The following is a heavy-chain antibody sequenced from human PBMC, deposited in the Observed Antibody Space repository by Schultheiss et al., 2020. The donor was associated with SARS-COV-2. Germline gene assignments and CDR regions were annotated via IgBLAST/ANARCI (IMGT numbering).Heavy chain of an antibody. D-gene: IGHD7-27*01. V-gene: IGHV4-34*01. J-gene: IGHJ4*02. Sequence: SQTLSLTCAVYGGSFSGYYWSWIRQPPGKGLEWIGEINHSGSTNYNPSLKSRVTISVDTSKNQFSLKLSSVTAADTAVYYCARSTGDMDYWGQGTLVTVSS. CDR1: GGSFSGYY. CDR3: ARSTGDMDY. CDR2: INHSGST.